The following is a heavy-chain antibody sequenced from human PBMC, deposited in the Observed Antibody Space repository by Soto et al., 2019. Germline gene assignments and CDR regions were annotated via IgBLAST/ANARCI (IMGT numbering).Heavy chain of an antibody. CDR2: INPNSGGT. CDR1: GYTFTGYY. D-gene: IGHD4-17*01. Sequence: ASVKVSCKASGYTFTGYYMHWVRQAPGQGLEWMGWINPNSGGTNYAQKFQGWVTMTRDTSISTAYMELSRLRSDDTAVYYCAREGRAYGDYVAYYYYGMDVWGQGTTVTVSS. CDR3: AREGRAYGDYVAYYYYGMDV. J-gene: IGHJ6*02. V-gene: IGHV1-2*04.